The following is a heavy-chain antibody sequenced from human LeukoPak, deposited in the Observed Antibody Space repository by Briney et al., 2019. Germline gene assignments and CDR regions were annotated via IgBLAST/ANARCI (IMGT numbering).Heavy chain of an antibody. CDR2: IYYSGST. CDR3: NTVGYCSSTSCPYYYMDV. J-gene: IGHJ6*03. D-gene: IGHD2-2*01. V-gene: IGHV4-39*01. CDR1: GGSISSSSYY. Sequence: PSETLSLTCTVSGGSISSSSYYWGWIRQPPGKGLEWIGSIYYSGSTYYNPSLKSRVTISVDTSKNQFSLKLGSVTAADTAVYYCNTVGYCSSTSCPYYYMDVWGKGTTVTVSS.